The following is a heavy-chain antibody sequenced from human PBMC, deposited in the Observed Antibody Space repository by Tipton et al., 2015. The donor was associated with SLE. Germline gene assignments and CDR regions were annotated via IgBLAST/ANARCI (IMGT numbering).Heavy chain of an antibody. V-gene: IGHV1-69*18. Sequence: QVQLVQSGAEVKKPGSSVKVSCKASGGTFSSYAISWVRQAPGQGLEWMGRIIPIFGTANYGQKFQGRVTITADESTSTAYMELSSLRSEDTALYYCARDWGYYDILTGTFDIWGQGTMVTVSS. D-gene: IGHD3-9*01. CDR3: ARDWGYYDILTGTFDI. CDR1: GGTFSSYA. CDR2: IIPIFGTA. J-gene: IGHJ3*02.